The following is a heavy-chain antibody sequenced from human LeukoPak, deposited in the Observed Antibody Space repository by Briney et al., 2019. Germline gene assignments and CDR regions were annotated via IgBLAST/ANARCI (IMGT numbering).Heavy chain of an antibody. J-gene: IGHJ4*02. CDR3: AKVRLFGVVPGENFDY. D-gene: IGHD3-3*01. V-gene: IGHV3-15*01. CDR1: GFTFSNAW. CDR2: IKSNTDGGTI. Sequence: GGSLRLSCAASGFTFSNAWMSWVRQAPGKGLEWVGRIKSNTDGGTIDYAAPVKGRFTISRDDSKNTLYLQMNNLRAEDTAVYYCAKVRLFGVVPGENFDYWGQGTLVTVSS.